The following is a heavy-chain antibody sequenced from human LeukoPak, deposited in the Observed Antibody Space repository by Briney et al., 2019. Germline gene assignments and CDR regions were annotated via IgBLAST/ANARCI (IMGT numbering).Heavy chain of an antibody. J-gene: IGHJ3*02. CDR3: ARDRSDILTGYNDAFDI. D-gene: IGHD3-9*01. V-gene: IGHV3-7*01. CDR2: IKLDGSEK. CDR1: GFTFSSYW. Sequence: GGSLRLSCAASGFTFSSYWMSWVRQAPEKGLEWVATIKLDGSEKCYVDSMKGRLTISRDNAKNSLYLQMNSLRAEDTAVYYCARDRSDILTGYNDAFDIWGQGTMVTVSS.